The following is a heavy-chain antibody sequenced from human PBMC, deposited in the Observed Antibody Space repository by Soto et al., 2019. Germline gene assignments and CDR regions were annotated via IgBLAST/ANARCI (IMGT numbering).Heavy chain of an antibody. D-gene: IGHD2-15*01. V-gene: IGHV4-31*03. Sequence: KTSETLSLTCTVSGGSISSGGYYWSWIRQHPGKGLEWIGYIYYSGSTYYNPSLKSRVTISVDTSKNQFSLKLSSVTAADTAVYYCARGGGLRPVVGPWGQGTLVTVSS. J-gene: IGHJ5*02. CDR2: IYYSGST. CDR1: GGSISSGGYY. CDR3: ARGGGLRPVVGP.